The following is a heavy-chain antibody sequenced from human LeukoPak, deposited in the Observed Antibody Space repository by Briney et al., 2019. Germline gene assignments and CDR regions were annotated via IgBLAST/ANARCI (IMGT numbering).Heavy chain of an antibody. J-gene: IGHJ4*02. Sequence: GGSLRLSCAASGFTFNSYSMNWVRQAPGKGLEWVSYISSSGNTIYYADSVKGRFTISRDNAKNSLYLQMNSLRAEDTAVYYCARNSIQLWEIEYYFDYWGQGTLVTVSS. CDR2: ISSSGNTI. CDR3: ARNSIQLWEIEYYFDY. CDR1: GFTFNSYS. D-gene: IGHD5-18*01. V-gene: IGHV3-48*04.